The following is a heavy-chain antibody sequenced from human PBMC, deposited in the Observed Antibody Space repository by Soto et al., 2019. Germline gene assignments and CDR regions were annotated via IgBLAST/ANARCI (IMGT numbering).Heavy chain of an antibody. J-gene: IGHJ6*01. V-gene: IGHV4-38-2*01. CDR1: GYSISSGDY. CDR3: ASGIDFYYAMDV. Sequence: ETXSLTCAFSGYSISSGDYWGWIRQPPGKGLEWIGSIHHSGSTYNNASLKSRVTISVDTSKNQFSLKLSSVTDADTAVYYCASGIDFYYAMDVWGQGTTVTVSS. CDR2: IHHSGST.